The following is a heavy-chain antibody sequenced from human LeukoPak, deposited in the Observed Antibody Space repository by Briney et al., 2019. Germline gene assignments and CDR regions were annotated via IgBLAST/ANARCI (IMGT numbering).Heavy chain of an antibody. J-gene: IGHJ4*02. V-gene: IGHV1-2*02. CDR2: INPNSGGT. D-gene: IGHD6-13*01. CDR1: GYTFPGYY. Sequence: ASVKVSCKASGYTFPGYYMHWVRQAPGQGLEWMGWINPNSGGTNYAQKFQGRVTMTRDTSISTAYMELSRLRSDDTAVYYCARVALTAAGTMWANSHFDYWGQGTLVTVSS. CDR3: ARVALTAAGTMWANSHFDY.